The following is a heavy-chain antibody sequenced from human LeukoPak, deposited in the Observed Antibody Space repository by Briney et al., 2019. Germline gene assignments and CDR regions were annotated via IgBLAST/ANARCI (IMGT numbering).Heavy chain of an antibody. CDR3: TRTYYYDSRVYFDY. CDR2: IKTDGSNT. V-gene: IGHV3-74*01. Sequence: GGSLRLSCAASGFTFSSYWMHWVRQVPGKGLVWVSRIKTDGSNTVYADNVKGRFTISRDNAKNTLYLQMNSLRVEDTAVYYCTRTYYYDSRVYFDYWGQGALVTVSS. D-gene: IGHD3-22*01. CDR1: GFTFSSYW. J-gene: IGHJ4*02.